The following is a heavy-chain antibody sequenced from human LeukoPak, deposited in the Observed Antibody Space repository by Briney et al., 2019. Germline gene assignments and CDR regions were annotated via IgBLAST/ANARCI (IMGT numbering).Heavy chain of an antibody. V-gene: IGHV3-74*01. CDR1: GFTFSGYE. Sequence: GGSLRLSRAASGFTFSGYEMNWVRQAPGKGLVWVSRINSDGSTTNYADSVKGRFTISRDNAKNTLYLQMNSLRAEDTAMYYCASTIVGAPYWGQGTRVTVSS. CDR3: ASTIVGAPY. J-gene: IGHJ4*02. D-gene: IGHD1-26*01. CDR2: INSDGSTT.